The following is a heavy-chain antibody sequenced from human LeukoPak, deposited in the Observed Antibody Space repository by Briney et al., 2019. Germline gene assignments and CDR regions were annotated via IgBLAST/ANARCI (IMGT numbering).Heavy chain of an antibody. CDR3: ARKVAGSGNYDY. D-gene: IGHD3-22*01. Sequence: PSETLSLTCTVSGGSVNSGSYYWSWIRQPPGKGLEWIGYISNSGSTNYNPSLKSRVTMSVDTSKNQFSLKLNSVTAADTAMYYCARKVAGSGNYDYWGQGTLVTVSS. CDR2: ISNSGST. V-gene: IGHV4-61*01. CDR1: GGSVNSGSYY. J-gene: IGHJ4*02.